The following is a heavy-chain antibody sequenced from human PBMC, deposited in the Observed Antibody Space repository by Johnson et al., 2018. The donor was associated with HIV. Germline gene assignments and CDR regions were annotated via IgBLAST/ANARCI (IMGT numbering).Heavy chain of an antibody. J-gene: IGHJ3*02. Sequence: HPVGHGGGVALTRRTLILSGASSVFSYRTYGMHWVRQAPGKGLEWVAIIWADGSNNYYAYSVKGRFTISKDNSRNTLFLHMNSLRADDTAVYYCAIGRGEFPRHAFDIWGQGTMVTVS. V-gene: IGHV3-33*01. CDR1: VFSYRTYG. D-gene: IGHD3-10*01. CDR2: IWADGSNN. CDR3: AIGRGEFPRHAFDI.